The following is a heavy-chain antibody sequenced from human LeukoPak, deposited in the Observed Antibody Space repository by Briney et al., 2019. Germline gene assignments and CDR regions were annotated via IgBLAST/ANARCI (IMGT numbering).Heavy chain of an antibody. CDR3: AAKRGDY. J-gene: IGHJ4*02. Sequence: GGSLRLPCAASGFTFSHYWMSWVRQAPGKGLEWVANMNLDGSEKYYVDSVKGRFTISRDNAQNSLFLQMNSLRAEDTAVYYCAAKRGDYWGQGTLVTVSS. V-gene: IGHV3-7*01. D-gene: IGHD4/OR15-4a*01. CDR2: MNLDGSEK. CDR1: GFTFSHYW.